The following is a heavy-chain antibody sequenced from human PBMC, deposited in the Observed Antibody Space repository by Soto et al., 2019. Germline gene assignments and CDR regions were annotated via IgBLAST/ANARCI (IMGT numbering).Heavy chain of an antibody. CDR3: ARPDFGDYWDFEL. Sequence: QDQLVQSGAEVKKPGSSVKVSCKAFGGPFSSHTFSWVRQAPGQGLEWMGRIIPALGTTTYAQKFQGRVTITADEPVARVYMKLNCLRTADTAVYYGARPDFGDYWDFELWGRGTLVTVSS. CDR2: IIPALGTT. J-gene: IGHJ2*01. D-gene: IGHD4-17*01. V-gene: IGHV1-69*08. CDR1: GGPFSSHT.